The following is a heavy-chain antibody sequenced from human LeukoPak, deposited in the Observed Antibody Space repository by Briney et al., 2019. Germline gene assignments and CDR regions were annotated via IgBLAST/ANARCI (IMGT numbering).Heavy chain of an antibody. CDR3: AGTGACYPGFYFDY. J-gene: IGHJ4*02. V-gene: IGHV3-7*01. Sequence: GGSLRLSCAASGFTFSRHWMSWVRQAPGKGLERVAHMNQDGSAIYSVDSVKGRFTISRDNNKKSLYLQMNGLTVADTGVYYIAGTGACYPGFYFDYWGQGTLVTVSS. CDR1: GFTFSRHW. CDR2: MNQDGSAI. D-gene: IGHD5-18*01.